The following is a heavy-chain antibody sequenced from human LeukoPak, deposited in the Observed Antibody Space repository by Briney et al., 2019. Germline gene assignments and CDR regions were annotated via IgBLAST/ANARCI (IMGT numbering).Heavy chain of an antibody. Sequence: PGGSLRLSCAASGFTFSSFWMHWVRQAPGKGLVWVSRVSDDGSTTTYADSVKGRFTISRDNAKITLYLQLNSLRPDDTAVYYCVRHNAARAFDIWGQGTMVIVSS. V-gene: IGHV3-74*03. CDR1: GFTFSSFW. D-gene: IGHD1-1*01. J-gene: IGHJ3*02. CDR3: VRHNAARAFDI. CDR2: VSDDGSTT.